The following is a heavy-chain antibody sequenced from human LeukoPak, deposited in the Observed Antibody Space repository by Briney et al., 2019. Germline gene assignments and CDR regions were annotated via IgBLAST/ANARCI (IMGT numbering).Heavy chain of an antibody. CDR3: ARECSGGSCLDY. CDR2: INHSGST. Sequence: PSKPLSLTCAVYGGSFSGYYWSWIRQPPGKGLEWIGEINHSGSTNYNPSLKSRVTISVDTSKNQFSLKLSSVTAADTAVYYCARECSGGSCLDYWGQGTLVTVSS. CDR1: GGSFSGYY. V-gene: IGHV4-34*01. J-gene: IGHJ4*02. D-gene: IGHD2-15*01.